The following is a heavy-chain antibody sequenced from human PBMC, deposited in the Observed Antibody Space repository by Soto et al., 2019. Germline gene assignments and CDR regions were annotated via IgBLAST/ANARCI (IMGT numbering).Heavy chain of an antibody. V-gene: IGHV3-48*02. CDR2: ISSSSSTI. Sequence: GGSLRLSCAASGFTFSSYSMNWVRQAPGKGLEWVSYISSSSSTIYYADSVKGRFTISRDNAKNSLYLQMNSLRDEDTAVYYCARDRGYCSGGSCYPGRGMDVWGQGTTVTVSS. CDR1: GFTFSSYS. CDR3: ARDRGYCSGGSCYPGRGMDV. D-gene: IGHD2-15*01. J-gene: IGHJ6*02.